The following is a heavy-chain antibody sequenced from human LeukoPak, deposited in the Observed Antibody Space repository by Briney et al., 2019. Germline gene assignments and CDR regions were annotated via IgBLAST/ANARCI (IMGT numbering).Heavy chain of an antibody. CDR1: GYTFTSYG. CDR3: ARVGIVGAYTPYYYYMDV. D-gene: IGHD1-26*01. Sequence: ASVKVSCKASGYTFTSYGISWVRQAPGQGLEWMGWISAYNGNTNYAQKLQARVAMTTDTSTSTAYMELRSLRSDDMAVYYCARVGIVGAYTPYYYYMDVWRKGTTVTVSS. J-gene: IGHJ6*03. V-gene: IGHV1-18*03. CDR2: ISAYNGNT.